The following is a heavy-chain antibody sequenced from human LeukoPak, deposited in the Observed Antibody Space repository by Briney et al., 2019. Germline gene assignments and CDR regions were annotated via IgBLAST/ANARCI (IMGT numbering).Heavy chain of an antibody. Sequence: GGSLRLSCVASGFTVSTNYMSWVRQAPGKGLEWVSVIYSGGSTYYADSVKGRFTISRDNSKNTLYLQMNSLRAEDTAVYYCARRLGFCTKGLCQPNDYGGRGTLVTVSS. CDR3: ARRLGFCTKGLCQPNDY. V-gene: IGHV3-53*01. D-gene: IGHD2-8*01. CDR1: GFTVSTNY. J-gene: IGHJ4*02. CDR2: IYSGGST.